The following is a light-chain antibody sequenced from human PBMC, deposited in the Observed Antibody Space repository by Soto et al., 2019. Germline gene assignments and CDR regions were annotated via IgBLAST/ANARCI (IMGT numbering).Light chain of an antibody. V-gene: IGKV1-5*03. CDR3: QHYNSYSEA. Sequence: VQLTHSPATLSASMEDRVTITCRASRSLHTWLAWYQQKPGKAPRLLIYEASNLEIGVPSRFSGSGFGTEFTLTISSLQPDDVATYYCQHYNSYSEAFGQGTKVDIK. CDR1: RSLHTW. CDR2: EAS. J-gene: IGKJ1*01.